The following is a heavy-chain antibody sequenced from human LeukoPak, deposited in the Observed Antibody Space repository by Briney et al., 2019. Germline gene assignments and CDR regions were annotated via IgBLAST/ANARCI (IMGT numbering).Heavy chain of an antibody. CDR2: ISGSGGST. CDR1: GFSFSSYA. CDR3: ARDGPGYSFDY. V-gene: IGHV3-23*01. Sequence: GGSLRLSCAASGFSFSSYAMSWVRQAPGKGLEWVSAISGSGGSTYSADSVKGRFTISRDNARKSQYLQMNSLRAEDTAVYYCARDGPGYSFDYWGQGTLVTVSS. D-gene: IGHD5-18*01. J-gene: IGHJ4*02.